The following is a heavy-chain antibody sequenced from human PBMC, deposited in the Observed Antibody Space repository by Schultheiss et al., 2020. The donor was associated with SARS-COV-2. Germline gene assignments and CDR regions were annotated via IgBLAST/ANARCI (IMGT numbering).Heavy chain of an antibody. V-gene: IGHV5-10-1*01. CDR2: IDPSDSYT. CDR3: ARPGAYSSGWYYFDY. J-gene: IGHJ4*02. Sequence: KVSCKGSGYSFTSYWISWVRQMPGKGLEWMGRIDPSDSYTNYSPSFQGHVTISADKSISTAYLQWSSLKASDTAMYYCARPGAYSSGWYYFDYWGQGTLVTVSS. D-gene: IGHD6-19*01. CDR1: GYSFTSYW.